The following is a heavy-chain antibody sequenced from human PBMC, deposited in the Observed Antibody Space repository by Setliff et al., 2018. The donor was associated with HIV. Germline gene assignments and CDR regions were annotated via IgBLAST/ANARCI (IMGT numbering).Heavy chain of an antibody. CDR3: ARQPRGYSYGDGVYLDY. CDR2: IDPSDFYI. CDR1: GYSFTNYW. V-gene: IGHV5-10-1*01. J-gene: IGHJ4*02. Sequence: PGESLKISRKGSGYSFTNYWINWVRQMPGKGLEWMGRIDPSDFYIKYSPSFQGHVTISADRSITTAYLQWSSLRASDTATYYCARQPRGYSYGDGVYLDYWGQGTPVTVSS. D-gene: IGHD5-18*01.